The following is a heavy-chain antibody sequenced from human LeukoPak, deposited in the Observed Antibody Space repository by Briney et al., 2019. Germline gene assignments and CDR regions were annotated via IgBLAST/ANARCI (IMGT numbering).Heavy chain of an antibody. J-gene: IGHJ3*02. Sequence: GGSLRLSCAASGFTFSRYSMNWVRQAPGKWLEWVSSISSGSSYIYYADSVKGRFTISRDNAKNSLYLQMNSLRAEDTAVYYCARDTGQSDAFDIWGQGTMVTVSS. CDR2: ISSGSSYI. D-gene: IGHD1-14*01. CDR1: GFTFSRYS. V-gene: IGHV3-21*01. CDR3: ARDTGQSDAFDI.